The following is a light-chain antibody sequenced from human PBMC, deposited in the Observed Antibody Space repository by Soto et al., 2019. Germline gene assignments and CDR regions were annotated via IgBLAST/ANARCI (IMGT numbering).Light chain of an antibody. CDR1: QTIGTW. CDR2: DAA. Sequence: DIQMTQSPSTLSASVGDRVTITCRASQTIGTWLAWYQRKPGKAPKLLIYDAATLQTGVPSRFSGYASRTEFTLSIGSLQPDDFAPCCCQQYNRRFPEWVTFGGGTKVQTK. CDR3: QQYNRRFPEWVT. V-gene: IGKV1-5*01. J-gene: IGKJ4*01.